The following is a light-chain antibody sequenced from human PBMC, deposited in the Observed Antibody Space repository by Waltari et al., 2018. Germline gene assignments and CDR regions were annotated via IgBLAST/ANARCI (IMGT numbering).Light chain of an antibody. CDR1: ETVRKY. Sequence: SCRASETVRKYLAWYQQRPGQAPRLLSYAASTRATGVSDRFSGSGFGTDFSLTISRLEPEDFAVYFCQNHERLPATFGQGTKVEIK. J-gene: IGKJ1*01. V-gene: IGKV3-20*01. CDR3: QNHERLPAT. CDR2: AAS.